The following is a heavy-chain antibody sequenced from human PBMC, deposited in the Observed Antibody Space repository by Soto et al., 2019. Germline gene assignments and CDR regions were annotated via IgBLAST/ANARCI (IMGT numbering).Heavy chain of an antibody. D-gene: IGHD3-9*01. Sequence: EVQLLESGGGLVQPGGSLRLSCAASGFTFSSYAMSWVRQAPGKGLEWVSAISGSGGSTYYADSVKGRFTISRDNSKNTLYLQMNSLRAEDTAVYYCAKVRVAYDILTGYYITEEKTAFDYWGQGTLVTVSS. CDR3: AKVRVAYDILTGYYITEEKTAFDY. V-gene: IGHV3-23*01. CDR2: ISGSGGST. CDR1: GFTFSSYA. J-gene: IGHJ4*02.